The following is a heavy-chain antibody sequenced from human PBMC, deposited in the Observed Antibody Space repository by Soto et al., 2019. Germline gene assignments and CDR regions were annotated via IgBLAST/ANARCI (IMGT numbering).Heavy chain of an antibody. CDR2: SGGGGHDT. J-gene: IGHJ4*02. Sequence: DVQLLESEGGLVQPGGSLSFSCSASGFAFSAYAMSWVRQAPQKGLEWVSGSGGGGHDTRYGDSVKGRFTISRDNSRNTLYLEMNRLTAEDTAVYYCAKHPIFRVETHYFAHWGRGIPVTVSS. V-gene: IGHV3-23*01. CDR3: AKHPIFRVETHYFAH. CDR1: GFAFSAYA. D-gene: IGHD3-3*01.